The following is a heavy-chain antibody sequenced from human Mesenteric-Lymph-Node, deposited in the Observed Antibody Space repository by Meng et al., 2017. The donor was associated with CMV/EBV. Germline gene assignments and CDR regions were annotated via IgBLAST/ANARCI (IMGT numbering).Heavy chain of an antibody. CDR2: INSDGSSI. J-gene: IGHJ4*02. D-gene: IGHD2-2*03. Sequence: GESLKISCAASGFTFSDYWMHWVRQAPGKGLVGVSRINSDGSSITYADSVKGRFTISRDNAKNTVYLQMNSLRAEDTAAYYCARDLDVVVVPAALGYWGQGTLVTVSS. V-gene: IGHV3-74*01. CDR3: ARDLDVVVVPAALGY. CDR1: GFTFSDYW.